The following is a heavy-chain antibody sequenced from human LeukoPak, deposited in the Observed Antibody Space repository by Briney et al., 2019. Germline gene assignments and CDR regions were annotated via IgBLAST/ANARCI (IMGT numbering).Heavy chain of an antibody. D-gene: IGHD3-3*01. CDR2: TKEDGSQK. CDR3: AREVRFLEWSTYYYGMDV. Sequence: GGSLRLSCAASGFTFGTYWMSWVRQAPGKGLEWVANTKEDGSQKYYVDSVKGRFTISRDNAKNSLYLQTNSLRAEDTAVYYCAREVRFLEWSTYYYGMDVWGQGTTVTVSS. J-gene: IGHJ6*02. CDR1: GFTFGTYW. V-gene: IGHV3-7*05.